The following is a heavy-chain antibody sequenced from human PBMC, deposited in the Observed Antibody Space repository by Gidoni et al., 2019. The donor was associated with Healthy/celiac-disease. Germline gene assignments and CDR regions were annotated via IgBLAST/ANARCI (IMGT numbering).Heavy chain of an antibody. CDR1: GFTFSSYA. V-gene: IGHV3-23*01. J-gene: IGHJ6*02. CDR3: AKLGGGITIFGVVIDSYYYYGMDV. Sequence: EVQLLESGGGLVQPGGSLRLSCAASGFTFSSYAMSWVRQAPGKGLEWVSAISGSGGSTYYADSVKGRFTISRDNSKNTLYLQMNSLRAEDTAVYYCAKLGGGITIFGVVIDSYYYYGMDVWGQGTTVTVSS. CDR2: ISGSGGST. D-gene: IGHD3-3*01.